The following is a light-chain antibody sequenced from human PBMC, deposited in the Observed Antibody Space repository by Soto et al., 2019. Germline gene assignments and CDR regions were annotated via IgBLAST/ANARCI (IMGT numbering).Light chain of an antibody. CDR1: NSNIGSNT. CDR2: RND. Sequence: QSVLTQPPSASGTPGQRVTISCSGSNSNIGSNTVNWYQQLPGTAPKLLIYRNDQRPSGVPDRFSASKSGTSASLAISGLQSEDETDYYCTAWDDSLSGVFFGGGTQLTVL. CDR3: TAWDDSLSGVF. J-gene: IGLJ2*01. V-gene: IGLV1-44*01.